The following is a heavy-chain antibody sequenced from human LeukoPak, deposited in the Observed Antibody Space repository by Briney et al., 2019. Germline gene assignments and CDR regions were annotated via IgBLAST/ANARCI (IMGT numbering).Heavy chain of an antibody. CDR2: ISGGGGST. D-gene: IGHD3-9*01. Sequence: GGSLRLSCAASGFTFSSYAMSWVRQAPGKGLEWVSAISGGGGSTYYADSVKGRFTISRDNSKNTLYLQMNSLRAEDTAVYYCAKARLRYFDWLLCSWGQGTLVTVSS. CDR3: AKARLRYFDWLLCS. V-gene: IGHV3-23*01. J-gene: IGHJ5*02. CDR1: GFTFSSYA.